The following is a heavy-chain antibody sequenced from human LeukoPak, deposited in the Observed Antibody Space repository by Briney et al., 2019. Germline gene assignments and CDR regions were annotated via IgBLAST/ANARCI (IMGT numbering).Heavy chain of an antibody. V-gene: IGHV1-18*01. Sequence: ASVKVSCKASGYTFTSYGISWVRQAPGQGLEWMGWISAYNGNTNHAQKLQGRVTMTTDTSTSTAYMELRSLRSDDTAVYYCARGEGRTTELPFDYWGQGTLVTVSS. CDR1: GYTFTSYG. CDR2: ISAYNGNT. CDR3: ARGEGRTTELPFDY. D-gene: IGHD1-7*01. J-gene: IGHJ4*02.